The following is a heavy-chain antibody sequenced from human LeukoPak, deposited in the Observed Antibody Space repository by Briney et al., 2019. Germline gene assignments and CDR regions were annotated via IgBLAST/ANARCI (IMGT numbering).Heavy chain of an antibody. V-gene: IGHV1-2*02. CDR2: INPNSGGT. Sequence: ASVKVSCKASGYTFTSYDINWVRQATGQGLEWMGWINPNSGGTNYAQKFQGRVTMTRDTSISTAYMELSRLRSDDTAAYYCARDPYYYGSGSYFPEYFQHWGQGTLVTVSS. D-gene: IGHD3-10*01. CDR1: GYTFTSYD. CDR3: ARDPYYYGSGSYFPEYFQH. J-gene: IGHJ1*01.